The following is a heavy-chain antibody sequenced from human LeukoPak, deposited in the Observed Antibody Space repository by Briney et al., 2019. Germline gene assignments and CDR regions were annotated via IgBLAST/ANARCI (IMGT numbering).Heavy chain of an antibody. CDR2: IFPGDSDT. D-gene: IGHD1/OR15-1a*01. V-gene: IGHV5-51*01. Sequence: GESLKISCKGSGYSFTTYWIGRVRQMPGKGLEWIGIIFPGDSDTTYSPSLQGQVTISADTSINTAYLQWSSLRASDTAMYYCATSESQTRFDYWGQGTPVTVSS. CDR3: ATSESQTRFDY. CDR1: GYSFTTYW. J-gene: IGHJ4*02.